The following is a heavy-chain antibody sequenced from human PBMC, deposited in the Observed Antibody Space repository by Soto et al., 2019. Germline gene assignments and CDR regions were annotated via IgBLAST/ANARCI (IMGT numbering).Heavy chain of an antibody. CDR3: ARGPPGRKRYFQH. D-gene: IGHD1-26*01. CDR2: INHSGST. Sequence: SETLSLTCAVYGGSFSGYYWSWIRQPPGKGLEWIGEINHSGSTNYNPSLKSRVTISVDTSKNQFSLKLSSVTAADTAVYYCARGPPGRKRYFQHWGQGTLVT. CDR1: GGSFSGYY. V-gene: IGHV4-34*01. J-gene: IGHJ1*01.